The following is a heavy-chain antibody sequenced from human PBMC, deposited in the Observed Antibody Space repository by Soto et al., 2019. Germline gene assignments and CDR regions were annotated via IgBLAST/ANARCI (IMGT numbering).Heavy chain of an antibody. D-gene: IGHD3-10*01. CDR1: GYRFTGYW. CDR2: IDPGDSDT. J-gene: IGHJ6*02. V-gene: IGHV5-51*01. Sequence: GESLKISCKCSGYRFTGYWIGWVRQMPGKGLEWMGIIDPGDSDTRYSPSFQGQVTISVDKSISTAYLQWSSLKASDTAMYYCAARVGSSPLYYYGMDVWGQGTTVTVSS. CDR3: AARVGSSPLYYYGMDV.